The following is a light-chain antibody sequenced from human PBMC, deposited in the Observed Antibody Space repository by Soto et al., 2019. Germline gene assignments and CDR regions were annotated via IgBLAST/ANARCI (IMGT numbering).Light chain of an antibody. CDR2: KAS. CDR1: QSISSW. J-gene: IGKJ5*01. V-gene: IGKV1-5*03. CDR3: QQYNTYAT. Sequence: DIQMTQSPSTLSASVGDRVTITCRASQSISSWLAWYQQKPGKAPKLLIYKASSLESGVPSTFSGSGSGTEFTLTISSLQPDDSATYFCQQYNTYATFGQGTRLEIK.